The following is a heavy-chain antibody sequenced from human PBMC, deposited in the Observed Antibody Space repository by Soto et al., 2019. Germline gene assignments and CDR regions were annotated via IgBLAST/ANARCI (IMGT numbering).Heavy chain of an antibody. CDR3: ARITTVAGIGYYYGMDV. D-gene: IGHD6-19*01. Sequence: GSGPTLVNPTQTLTLTCTFSGFPLSTSGVGVGWIRQPPGKALGWLALIDWDDDKYYSTSLKTRLTISKDTSKNQVVLTMTNMDPVDTATYYCARITTVAGIGYYYGMDVWGQGTTVTVSS. CDR2: IDWDDDK. V-gene: IGHV2-70*01. CDR1: GFPLSTSGVG. J-gene: IGHJ6*02.